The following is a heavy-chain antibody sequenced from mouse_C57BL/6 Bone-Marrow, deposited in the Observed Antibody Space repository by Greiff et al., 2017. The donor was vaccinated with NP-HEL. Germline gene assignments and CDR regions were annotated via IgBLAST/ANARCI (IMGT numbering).Heavy chain of an antibody. V-gene: IGHV1-64*01. CDR1: GYTFTSYW. J-gene: IGHJ3*01. Sequence: QVQLKQSGAELVKPGASVKLSCKASGYTFTSYWMHWVKQRPGQGLEWIGMIHPNSGSTNYNEKFKSKATLTVDKSSSTAYMQLSSLTSEDSAVYYCAREWLRKPFAYWGQGTLVTVSA. D-gene: IGHD2-2*01. CDR3: AREWLRKPFAY. CDR2: IHPNSGST.